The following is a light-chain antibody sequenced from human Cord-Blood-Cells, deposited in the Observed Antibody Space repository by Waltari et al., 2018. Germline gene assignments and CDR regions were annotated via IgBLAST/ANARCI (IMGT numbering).Light chain of an antibody. CDR1: SSDVGGYNY. J-gene: IGLJ1*01. V-gene: IGLV2-14*03. Sequence: QSALTQPASVSGSPGQSITISCTGTSSDVGGYNYVSWYQQHPGKAPKLMIYDVSNRPSGFSKRCSGSKSGNTASLTISGLQAEDEADYYCSSYTSSSTYVFGTGTKVTVL. CDR2: DVS. CDR3: SSYTSSSTYV.